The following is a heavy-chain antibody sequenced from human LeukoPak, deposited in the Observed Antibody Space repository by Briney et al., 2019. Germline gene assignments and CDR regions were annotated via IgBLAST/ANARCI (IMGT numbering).Heavy chain of an antibody. Sequence: ASVKVSCKVSGYTLTELSMHWVRQAPGKGLEWMGGFDPEDGETIYAQKFQGRVTVTEDTSTDTAYMELSSLRSQDTAVYYCATAIYGDHKAYYYYYMGVWGKGTTVTISS. CDR2: FDPEDGET. D-gene: IGHD4-17*01. J-gene: IGHJ6*03. V-gene: IGHV1-24*01. CDR1: GYTLTELS. CDR3: ATAIYGDHKAYYYYYMGV.